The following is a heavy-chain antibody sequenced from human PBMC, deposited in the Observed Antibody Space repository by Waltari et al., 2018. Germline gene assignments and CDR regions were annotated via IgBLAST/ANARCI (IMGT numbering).Heavy chain of an antibody. CDR2: IYHSGST. CDR1: GYSIGSGYS. J-gene: IGHJ4*02. Sequence: QVQLQESGPGLVKPSETLSLHCTVSGYSIGSGYSWGWTRQPPGKGLDWIGGIYHSGSTYYNPSLKSRVTISVDTSKNQFSLKLSSVTAADTAVYYCARDPYYDFWSGLFPDYWGQGTLVTVSS. CDR3: ARDPYYDFWSGLFPDY. V-gene: IGHV4-38-2*02. D-gene: IGHD3-3*01.